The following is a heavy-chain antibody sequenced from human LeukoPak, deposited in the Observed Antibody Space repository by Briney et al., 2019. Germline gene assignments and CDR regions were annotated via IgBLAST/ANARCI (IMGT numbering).Heavy chain of an antibody. CDR1: GFTFSTYS. CDR3: ARDSSGSDHFDN. J-gene: IGHJ4*02. V-gene: IGHV3-21*01. D-gene: IGHD3-10*01. CDR2: ISSSSSFI. Sequence: GGSLRLSCAASGFTFSTYSMNWVRQAPGKGLEWVSSISSSSSFIYYADSVKGRFSISRDNAKNSLYLQTNSLRAEDTAVYYCARDSSGSDHFDNWGQGTLVTVSS.